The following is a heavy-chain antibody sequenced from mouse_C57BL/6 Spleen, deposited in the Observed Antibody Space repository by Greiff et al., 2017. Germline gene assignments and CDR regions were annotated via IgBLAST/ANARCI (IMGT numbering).Heavy chain of an antibody. D-gene: IGHD2-4*01. CDR2: INPSTGGT. CDR3: EKIYYDYDYAMDY. CDR1: GYSFTGYY. V-gene: IGHV1-42*01. Sequence: EVQLQQSGPELVKPGASVKISCKASGYSFTGYYMNWVKQSPEKSLEWIGEINPSTGGTTYNQKFKAKATLTVDKSASTAYMQLKSLTSEDSAVYYCEKIYYDYDYAMDYWGQGTSVTVSS. J-gene: IGHJ4*01.